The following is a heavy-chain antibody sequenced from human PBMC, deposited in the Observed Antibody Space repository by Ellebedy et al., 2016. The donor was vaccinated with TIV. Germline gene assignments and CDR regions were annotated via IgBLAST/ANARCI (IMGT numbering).Heavy chain of an antibody. CDR3: ASRKLSSSWTDH. CDR2: LYFSGSS. Sequence: SETLSLXCTVSGVSVRSSGYNWVWIRQSPGRGLEWIGNLYFSGSSHYNPSLKSRVTISADTSRNQFSLKMTSVTAADTAVYYCASRKLSSSWTDHWGQGTLVTVSS. J-gene: IGHJ4*02. V-gene: IGHV4-39*01. D-gene: IGHD6-13*01. CDR1: GVSVRSSGYN.